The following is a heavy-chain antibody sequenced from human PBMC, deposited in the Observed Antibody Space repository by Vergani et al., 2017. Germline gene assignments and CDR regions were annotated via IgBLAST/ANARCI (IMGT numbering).Heavy chain of an antibody. CDR3: ARFGSSSWYRDY. CDR1: GFTVSSNY. CDR2: INSGGST. J-gene: IGHJ4*02. D-gene: IGHD6-13*01. V-gene: IGHV3-66*02. Sequence: EVQLVESGGGLVQPGGSLRLSCAVSGFTVSSNYMSWVRQAPGKGLEWVSVINSGGSTYYADSVKGRFTISRDNSKNTLYLQMNSLRGEDTAVYYCARFGSSSWYRDYWGQGTLVTVSS.